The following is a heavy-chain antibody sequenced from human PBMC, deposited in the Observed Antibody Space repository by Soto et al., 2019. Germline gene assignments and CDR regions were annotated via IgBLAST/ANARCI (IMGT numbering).Heavy chain of an antibody. CDR1: GFSFNSFC. V-gene: IGHV3-7*01. CDR2: LKHDGNER. CDR3: AKYHKFDDILTGRSDAFDI. D-gene: IGHD3-9*01. Sequence: EVQLVESGGGLLQPGGSLRLSCAAAGFSFNSFCMSCLRQAPGKGLEWLPNLKHDGNERYFLDSVRGPFTISRENPKSSLYLQMNSLRADDTAVYYCAKYHKFDDILTGRSDAFDIWGQGTMVTVSS. J-gene: IGHJ3*02.